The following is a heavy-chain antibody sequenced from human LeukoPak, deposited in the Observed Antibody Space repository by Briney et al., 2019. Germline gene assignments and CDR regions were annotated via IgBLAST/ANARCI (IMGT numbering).Heavy chain of an antibody. J-gene: IGHJ3*02. CDR2: IHHSGST. CDR1: GGSISSGGYS. V-gene: IGHV4-30-2*01. Sequence: SETLSLTCAVSGGSISSGGYSWSCIRQPPGKGLEWIGYIHHSGSTYYNPSLKSRVTISVDRSKNQFSLKLSSVTAADTAVYYCARRGGSADAFDIWGQGTMVTVSS. D-gene: IGHD3-10*01. CDR3: ARRGGSADAFDI.